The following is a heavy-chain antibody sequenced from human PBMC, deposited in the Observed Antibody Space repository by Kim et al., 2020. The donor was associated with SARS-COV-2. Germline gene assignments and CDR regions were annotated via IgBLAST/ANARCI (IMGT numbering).Heavy chain of an antibody. CDR3: NTAGDRKTAMAPPFDY. CDR2: IKTKTEGEAT. D-gene: IGHD5-18*01. CDR1: GFAFGKVF. Sequence: GGSLRLSCAASGFAFGKVFMNWVRQAPGTGLEWVGRIKTKTEGEATDYAAPVEGRFIISRDDSKNTVYLQMNSLRTEDTAEYFCNTAGDRKTAMAPPFDYWGPGTLVTVSP. V-gene: IGHV3-15*01. J-gene: IGHJ4*02.